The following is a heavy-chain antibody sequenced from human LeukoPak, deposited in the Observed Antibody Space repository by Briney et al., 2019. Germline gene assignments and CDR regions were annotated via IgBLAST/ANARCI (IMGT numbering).Heavy chain of an antibody. V-gene: IGHV4-34*01. J-gene: IGHJ3*02. CDR3: ARASGWYFSDAFDI. CDR1: GGSFSGYY. Sequence: SETLSLTCAVYGGSFSGYYWSWIRQPPGKGLEWIGEINHSGSTNYDPSLKSRVTISVDTSKNQFSLKLSSVTAADTAVYYCARASGWYFSDAFDIWGQGTMVTVSS. CDR2: INHSGST. D-gene: IGHD6-19*01.